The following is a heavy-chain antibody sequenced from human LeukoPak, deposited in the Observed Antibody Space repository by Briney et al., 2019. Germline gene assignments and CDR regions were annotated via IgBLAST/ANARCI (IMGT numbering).Heavy chain of an antibody. Sequence: GGSLRLSCTASGFIFNDYGMHWVRQGPGKGLEWVSGISWNSGSKGYADSVKGRFTISRDNAKNALYLQMNSLRTEDTALYYCAKDTDFYAGLDAWGQGTTVTVS. D-gene: IGHD3/OR15-3a*01. V-gene: IGHV3-9*01. J-gene: IGHJ6*02. CDR1: GFIFNDYG. CDR2: ISWNSGSK. CDR3: AKDTDFYAGLDA.